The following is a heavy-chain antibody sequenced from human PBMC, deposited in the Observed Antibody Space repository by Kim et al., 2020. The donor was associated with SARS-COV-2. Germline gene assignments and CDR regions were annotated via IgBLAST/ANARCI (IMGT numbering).Heavy chain of an antibody. V-gene: IGHV4-59*01. Sequence: SETLSLTCTVSGGSISSYYWSWIRQPPGKGLEWIGYIYYSGSTNYNPSLKSRVTISVDTSKNQFSLKLSSVTAADTAVYYCARERGTEGWFDPWGQGTLVTVSS. CDR2: IYYSGST. D-gene: IGHD2-21*02. CDR1: GGSISSYY. CDR3: ARERGTEGWFDP. J-gene: IGHJ5*02.